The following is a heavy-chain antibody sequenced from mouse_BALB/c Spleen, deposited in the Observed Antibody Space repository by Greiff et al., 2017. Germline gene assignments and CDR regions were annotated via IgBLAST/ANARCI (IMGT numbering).Heavy chain of an antibody. CDR2: ISSGGSYT. CDR1: GFTFSSYA. V-gene: IGHV5-9-4*01. D-gene: IGHD1-2*01. CDR3: ARDFGHYYGGAMDY. J-gene: IGHJ4*01. Sequence: EVNVVESGGGLVKPGGSLKLSCAASGFTFSSYAMSWVRQSPEKRLEWVAEISSGGSYTYYPDTVTGRFTISRDNAKNTLYLEMSSLRSEDTAMYYCARDFGHYYGGAMDYWGQGTSVTVSS.